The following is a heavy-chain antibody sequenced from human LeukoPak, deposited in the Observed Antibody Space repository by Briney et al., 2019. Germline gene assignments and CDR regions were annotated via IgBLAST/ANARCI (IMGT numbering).Heavy chain of an antibody. Sequence: GGSLRLSCAASGFTFSNHAMSWVRQAPGKGLEWVSAISGSGGTTYYADSVKGRFTVSRDNSKNTLYLQMNSLRAEDTAVYYCARAPYDSYYYDISGPHFDYWGQGTLVTVSS. CDR3: ARAPYDSYYYDISGPHFDY. D-gene: IGHD3-22*01. CDR1: GFTFSNHA. J-gene: IGHJ4*02. CDR2: ISGSGGTT. V-gene: IGHV3-23*01.